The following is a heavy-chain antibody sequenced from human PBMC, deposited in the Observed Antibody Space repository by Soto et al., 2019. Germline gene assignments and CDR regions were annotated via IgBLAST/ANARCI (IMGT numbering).Heavy chain of an antibody. CDR2: ISDSGGLT. J-gene: IGHJ6*02. D-gene: IGHD6-6*01. CDR1: GFAFSSHP. CDR3: ARVHLVAGSAFYCAMDV. Sequence: GGSLRLSCAASGFAFSSHPMSWVRQAPERGLEWVSGISDSGGLTYNADSVKGRFTISRDNSKNTLYLQMNSLRAEDTALYYCARVHLVAGSAFYCAMDVWGPGTAVTVSS. V-gene: IGHV3-23*01.